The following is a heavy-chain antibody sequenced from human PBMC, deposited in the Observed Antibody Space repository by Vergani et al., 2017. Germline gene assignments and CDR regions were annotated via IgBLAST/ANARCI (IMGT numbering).Heavy chain of an antibody. Sequence: EVQLVESGGGLVQPGGSLRLSCAASGFSFSSYSVNWVRQAPGKGLEWVSYISSSSGTIYYADSVKGRFTISRDNAKNSLYLQMNSLRAEDTAVYYCARDSAYYGSGNVDYWGQGTLVTVSS. CDR2: ISSSSGTI. V-gene: IGHV3-48*01. CDR3: ARDSAYYGSGNVDY. D-gene: IGHD3-10*01. CDR1: GFSFSSYS. J-gene: IGHJ4*02.